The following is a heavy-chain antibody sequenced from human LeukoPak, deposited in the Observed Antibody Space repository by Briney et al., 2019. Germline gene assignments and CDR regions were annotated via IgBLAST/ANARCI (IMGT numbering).Heavy chain of an antibody. J-gene: IGHJ3*02. V-gene: IGHV4-61*02. Sequence: SETLSLTCTVSGGSISSDTYYWSWIRQPAGKGLEWIGRIYTSGSTNYNPSLKSRVTISVDTSKNQFSLKLRSVTAADTAVYYCARDREQQLVRFYNAFDIWGQGTMVTVSS. CDR3: ARDREQQLVRFYNAFDI. CDR2: IYTSGST. D-gene: IGHD6-13*01. CDR1: GGSISSDTYY.